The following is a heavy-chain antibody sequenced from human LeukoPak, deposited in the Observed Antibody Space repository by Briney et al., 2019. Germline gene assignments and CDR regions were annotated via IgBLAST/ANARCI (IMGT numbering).Heavy chain of an antibody. CDR2: IYTSGST. CDR1: GGSISSGSYY. Sequence: SETLSLTCTVSGGSISSGSYYWSWIRQPAGKGLEWIGRIYTSGSTNYNPSLKSRVTISVDTSKNQFSLKLSSVTAADTAVYYCAREAPSSRYRDYYYYMDVWGKGTTVTVSS. V-gene: IGHV4-61*02. D-gene: IGHD6-13*01. CDR3: AREAPSSRYRDYYYYMDV. J-gene: IGHJ6*03.